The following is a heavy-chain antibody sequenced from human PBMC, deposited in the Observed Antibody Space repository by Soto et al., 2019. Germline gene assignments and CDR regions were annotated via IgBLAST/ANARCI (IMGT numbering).Heavy chain of an antibody. CDR2: IYYSGST. V-gene: IGHV4-31*03. CDR1: GGSISSGGYY. D-gene: IGHD3-3*01. Sequence: SETLSLTCTVSGGSISSGGYYWSWIRQHPGKGLEWIGYIYYSGSTYYNPSLKSRVTISVDTSKNQFSLKLSSVTAADTAVYYCARGAYDFWSGYPNTYHFFYYGMDVWGQGTTVTVSS. CDR3: ARGAYDFWSGYPNTYHFFYYGMDV. J-gene: IGHJ6*02.